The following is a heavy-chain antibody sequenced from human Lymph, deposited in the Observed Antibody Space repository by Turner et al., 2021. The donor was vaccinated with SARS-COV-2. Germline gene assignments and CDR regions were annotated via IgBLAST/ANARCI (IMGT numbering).Heavy chain of an antibody. CDR2: INWSGGSI. Sequence: EVQLVESGGGLVQPGRSLRLSCAASGFTFDDYAMHWVRQAPGKGMGLVSGINWSGGSIAYADSVKGRFTISRDNPKNSLYLQMNSLRAEDTAFYYCAKDLAGTYYSSFDYWGQGTLVTVSS. J-gene: IGHJ4*02. CDR1: GFTFDDYA. CDR3: AKDLAGTYYSSFDY. D-gene: IGHD1-26*01. V-gene: IGHV3-9*01.